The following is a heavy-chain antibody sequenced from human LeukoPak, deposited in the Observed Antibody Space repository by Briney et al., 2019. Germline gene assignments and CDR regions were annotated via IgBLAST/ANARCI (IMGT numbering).Heavy chain of an antibody. V-gene: IGHV4-38-2*02. Sequence: PSETLSLTCTVSGYSISSGYYWGWIRQPPGKGLEWIGSIYHSGSTYYNPSLKSRVTISVDTSKNQFSLKLSSVTAADTAVYYCARVELERPNWFDPWGQGTLVAVSS. D-gene: IGHD1-1*01. J-gene: IGHJ5*02. CDR3: ARVELERPNWFDP. CDR2: IYHSGST. CDR1: GYSISSGYY.